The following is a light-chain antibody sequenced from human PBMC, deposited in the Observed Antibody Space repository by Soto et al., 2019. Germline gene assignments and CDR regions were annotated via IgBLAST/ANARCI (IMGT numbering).Light chain of an antibody. V-gene: IGKV3-20*01. Sequence: EVVLTQSPGTLSLSPGERATLSCRASQSVRNNYFAWYQQKPGQAPRRLIFGSSDRATGIPDRFSGSGSGTDFTLTISRLEPEDFAVYYCQQYGSSPPYTFGQGTKLEIK. CDR1: QSVRNNY. CDR3: QQYGSSPPYT. CDR2: GSS. J-gene: IGKJ2*01.